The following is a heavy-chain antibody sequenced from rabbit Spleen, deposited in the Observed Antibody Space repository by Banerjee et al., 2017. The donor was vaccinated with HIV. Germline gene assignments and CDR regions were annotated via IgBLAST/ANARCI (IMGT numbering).Heavy chain of an antibody. D-gene: IGHD2-1*01. V-gene: IGHV1S40*01. Sequence: QSLEESGGDLVKPGASLTLTCTASGFSFSNSYMCWVRQAPGKGPEWIGCIYTGTGTTWYASWLNGRFTISKTSSTTVTLQMTSLTVADTATYFCARGSATMTMVITGFYLNLWGPGTLVTVS. J-gene: IGHJ4*01. CDR3: ARGSATMTMVITGFYLNL. CDR1: GFSFSNSY. CDR2: IYTGTGTT.